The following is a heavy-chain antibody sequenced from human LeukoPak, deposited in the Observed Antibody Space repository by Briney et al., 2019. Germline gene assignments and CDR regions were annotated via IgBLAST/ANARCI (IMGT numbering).Heavy chain of an antibody. CDR3: ARQSISGSSLSYFDY. V-gene: IGHV4-59*11. CDR1: GGPISSHY. Sequence: SETLSLTCTVPGGPISSHYWSWIRQPPRNRQKWNGNNYDSGTTNYNPSLNTPVTISVDTPKNQCSLKLSSVTAADTAVYYCARQSISGSSLSYFDYWGLGTLVNVSS. CDR2: NYDSGTT. J-gene: IGHJ4*02. D-gene: IGHD3-22*01.